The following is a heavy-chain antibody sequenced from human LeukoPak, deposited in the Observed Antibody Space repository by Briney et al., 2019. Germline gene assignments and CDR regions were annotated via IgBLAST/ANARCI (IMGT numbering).Heavy chain of an antibody. Sequence: SETLPLTCTVSGGSISSSSYYWGWIRQPPGKGLEWIGSIYYSGSTYYNPSLKSRVTISVDTSKNQFSLKLSSVTAADTAVYYCASGPTEKGYCSGGSCYSGFDYWGQGTLVTVSS. CDR3: ASGPTEKGYCSGGSCYSGFDY. D-gene: IGHD2-15*01. J-gene: IGHJ4*02. CDR2: IYYSGST. CDR1: GGSISSSSYY. V-gene: IGHV4-39*07.